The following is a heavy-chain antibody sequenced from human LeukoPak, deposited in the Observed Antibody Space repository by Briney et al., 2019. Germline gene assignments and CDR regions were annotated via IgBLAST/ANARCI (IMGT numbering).Heavy chain of an antibody. CDR3: ARGGYYYGSGSYSDFDY. V-gene: IGHV1-69*13. CDR2: IIPIFGTA. J-gene: IGHJ4*02. D-gene: IGHD3-10*01. Sequence: GASVQVSCKASGGTFSSYAINWVRQAPGQGLEWMGGIIPIFGTANYAQKFQGRVTITADESTSTAYMELSSLRSEDTAVYYCARGGYYYGSGSYSDFDYWGQGTLVTVSS. CDR1: GGTFSSYA.